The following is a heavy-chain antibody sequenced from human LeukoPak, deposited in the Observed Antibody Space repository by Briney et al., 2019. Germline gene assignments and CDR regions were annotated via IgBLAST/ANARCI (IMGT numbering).Heavy chain of an antibody. Sequence: SETLSLTCAVSGYSISSGYYWGCIRPPPGKGLERIGSIHHSGSTYYNPSLKSRVTISVDTSKNQFSLKLSSVTAADMAVYYCARDKFGGSSWSGESLDYWGQGTLVTVSS. D-gene: IGHD6-13*01. V-gene: IGHV4-38-2*02. J-gene: IGHJ4*02. CDR2: IHHSGST. CDR1: GYSISSGYY. CDR3: ARDKFGGSSWSGESLDY.